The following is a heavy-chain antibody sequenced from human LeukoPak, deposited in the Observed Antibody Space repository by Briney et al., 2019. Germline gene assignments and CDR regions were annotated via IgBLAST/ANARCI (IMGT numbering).Heavy chain of an antibody. J-gene: IGHJ4*02. CDR1: GFTFSSYA. Sequence: PGGSLRLSCAASGFTFSSYAMSWVRQPPGKGLEWVSGINGSGDNTYYADPVKGRFTTSRNNSKNTLYVQVNSLGTEDTVVYYCAKDVLPTVWSPEYWGQGTLVTVS. D-gene: IGHD4-11*01. V-gene: IGHV3-23*01. CDR2: INGSGDNT. CDR3: AKDVLPTVWSPEY.